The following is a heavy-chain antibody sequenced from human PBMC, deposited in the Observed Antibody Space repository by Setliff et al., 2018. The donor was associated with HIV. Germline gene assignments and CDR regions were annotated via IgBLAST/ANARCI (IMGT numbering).Heavy chain of an antibody. J-gene: IGHJ4*02. CDR1: GGSISSYY. CDR2: MYYSGTT. Sequence: SETLSLTCTVSGGSISSYYWNWIRQPPGKGLEWIGHMYYSGTTNYNPSLKSRVTISVDTSKNQFSLNLNSVTAADTAVYYCARAISAAGIAPFDFWGQGTLVTVSS. CDR3: ARAISAAGIAPFDF. V-gene: IGHV4-59*01. D-gene: IGHD6-13*01.